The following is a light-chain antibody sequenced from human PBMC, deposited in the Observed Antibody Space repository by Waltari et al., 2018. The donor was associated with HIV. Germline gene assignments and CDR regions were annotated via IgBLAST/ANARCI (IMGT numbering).Light chain of an antibody. V-gene: IGLV2-14*01. CDR3: SSYTSSSTFYV. J-gene: IGLJ1*01. CDR1: SSDVAGSNY. CDR2: DVS. Sequence: QSALTQPASVSGSPGQSITISCIGISSDVAGSNYVSWYQQHPGKAPKLMIYDVSKRPSGVSNRFSGSKSGNTASLTISGLQAEDEADYYCSSYTSSSTFYVFATGTKVTVL.